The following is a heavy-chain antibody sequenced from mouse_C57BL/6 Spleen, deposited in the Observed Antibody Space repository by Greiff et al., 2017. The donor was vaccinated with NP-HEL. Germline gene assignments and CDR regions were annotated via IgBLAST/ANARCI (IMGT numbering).Heavy chain of an antibody. V-gene: IGHV6-3*01. CDR1: GFTFSNYW. J-gene: IGHJ2*01. CDR3: TDDYDGGYYFDY. Sequence: EVKLEESGGGLVQPGGSMKLSCVASGFTFSNYWMNWVRQSPEKGLEWVAQIRLKSDNYATHYAESVKGRFTISRDDSKSSVYLQMNNLRAEDTGIYYCTDDYDGGYYFDYWGQGTTLTVSS. CDR2: IRLKSDNYAT. D-gene: IGHD2-4*01.